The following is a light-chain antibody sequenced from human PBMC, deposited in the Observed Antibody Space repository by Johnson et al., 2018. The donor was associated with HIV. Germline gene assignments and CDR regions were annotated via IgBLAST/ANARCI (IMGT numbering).Light chain of an antibody. CDR1: SSHIGNNY. J-gene: IGLJ1*01. Sequence: SILTQPPSVSAAPGQKVTISCSGSSSHIGNNYVSWYQQLPGTAPKLLIYRNNQRPSGVPDRFSGSKSGTSASLAIRGLQAEDEADYYCAAWDDSLNGYVFGSGTKVSVL. CDR3: AAWDDSLNGYV. V-gene: IGLV1-47*01. CDR2: RNN.